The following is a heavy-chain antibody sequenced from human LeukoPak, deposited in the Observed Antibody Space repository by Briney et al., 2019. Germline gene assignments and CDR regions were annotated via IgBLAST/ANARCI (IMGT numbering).Heavy chain of an antibody. CDR3: AKDPMTTVTTVDSD. V-gene: IGHV3-23*01. Sequence: GGSLRLSCATSGFTFSIYAMTWVRQAPGKGLEWVSTLSGSGGSTYYADSVKGRFTISRDNSKNTLSLQMNSLRAEDTAVYYCAKDPMTTVTTVDSDWGQGTLVTVSS. D-gene: IGHD4-17*01. CDR1: GFTFSIYA. CDR2: LSGSGGST. J-gene: IGHJ4*02.